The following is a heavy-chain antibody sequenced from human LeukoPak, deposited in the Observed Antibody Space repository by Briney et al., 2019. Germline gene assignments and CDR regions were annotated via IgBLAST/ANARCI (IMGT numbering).Heavy chain of an antibody. D-gene: IGHD6-6*01. J-gene: IGHJ6*03. V-gene: IGHV4-34*01. CDR3: ARGNGEAARLPYMDV. CDR2: INHSGST. Sequence: PSETLSLTCAVYGGSFSGYYWSWIRQPPGKGLEWIGEINHSGSTNYNPSLKSRVTISVDTSKNQFSLNLSSVTAADTAVYYCARGNGEAARLPYMDVWGKGTTVTVSS. CDR1: GGSFSGYY.